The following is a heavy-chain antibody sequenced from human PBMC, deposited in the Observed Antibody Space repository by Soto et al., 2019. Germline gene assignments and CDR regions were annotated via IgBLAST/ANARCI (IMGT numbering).Heavy chain of an antibody. CDR1: GYTFTSYY. V-gene: IGHV1-46*01. CDR3: ARGGPRQLVIYGMDV. J-gene: IGHJ6*02. D-gene: IGHD6-6*01. Sequence: GASVKVSCKASGYTFTSYYMHWVRQAPGQGLEWMGIINPSGGITSYAHKFQARVTMTRDTSTRTVYMELSSLRSEDMAVYYCARGGPRQLVIYGMDVWGQGTTVTVSS. CDR2: INPSGGIT.